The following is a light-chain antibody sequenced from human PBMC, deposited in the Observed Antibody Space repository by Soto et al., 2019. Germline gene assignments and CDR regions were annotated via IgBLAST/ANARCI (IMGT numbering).Light chain of an antibody. V-gene: IGKV3-11*01. CDR2: DAA. J-gene: IGKJ4*01. CDR3: QQRTIWPLT. CDR1: QSVTYN. Sequence: EIVLTQSPATLSLSPGERATLSCRASQSVTYNLAWYQQKPGQAPRLLIYDAANRATGIPARFSGSGSGTDFTLTIVSLEPEDSAIYYCQQRTIWPLTFGGGTRVEIK.